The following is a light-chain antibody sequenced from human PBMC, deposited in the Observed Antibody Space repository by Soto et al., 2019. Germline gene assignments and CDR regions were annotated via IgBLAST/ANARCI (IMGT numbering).Light chain of an antibody. CDR3: QQTYTSVAT. J-gene: IGKJ1*01. CDR1: QRVDSY. Sequence: DIQVTQSPSSLSASLGDRVTLSCQTSQRVDSYIHWYQHQPGKPPKLLIYAASTLQDGVPSRFSGGGSGTAFSLIITGLQPGDSATYYCQQTYTSVATFGQGTKV. CDR2: AAS. V-gene: IGKV1-39*01.